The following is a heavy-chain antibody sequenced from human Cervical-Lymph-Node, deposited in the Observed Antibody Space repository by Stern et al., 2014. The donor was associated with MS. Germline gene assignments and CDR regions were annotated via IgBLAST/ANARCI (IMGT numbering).Heavy chain of an antibody. D-gene: IGHD1-7*01. Sequence: VQLVESGAEVKKPGASVMVSCKASGYSFTDYYTHWVRQAPGQGLEWMGRINPNNGVTNYGQKFQGRVTMTRDTSISTAYMELSRLRSDDTAVYYCARAYSKSPNSPFDSWGQGTLVTVSS. CDR1: GYSFTDYY. J-gene: IGHJ4*02. CDR3: ARAYSKSPNSPFDS. CDR2: INPNNGVT. V-gene: IGHV1-2*06.